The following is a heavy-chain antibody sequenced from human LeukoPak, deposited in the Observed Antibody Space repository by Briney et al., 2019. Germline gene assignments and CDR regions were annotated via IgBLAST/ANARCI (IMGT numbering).Heavy chain of an antibody. D-gene: IGHD5-12*01. CDR2: ISYSGST. J-gene: IGHJ1*01. CDR3: ARHGGRGYSGYDMEYFQH. V-gene: IGHV4-59*08. Sequence: SETLSLTFTVSGXSINSYYWSWIRQPPGKGLEWIGYISYSGSTNFNPSLRSRVTISVDTSKTYFSLKLSSVTAADTAVYYCARHGGRGYSGYDMEYFQHWGQGTLVTVSS. CDR1: GXSINSYY.